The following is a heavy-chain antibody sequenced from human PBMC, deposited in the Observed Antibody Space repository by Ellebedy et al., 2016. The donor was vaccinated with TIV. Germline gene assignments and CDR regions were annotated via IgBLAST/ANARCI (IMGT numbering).Heavy chain of an antibody. CDR2: INPSNGNR. J-gene: IGHJ4*02. V-gene: IGHV1-18*01. CDR1: GYTFTDYG. CDR3: ARDWDSRGYYFGN. Sequence: AASVTVSCKASGYTFTDYGISWVRQAPGQGLEWMGWINPSNGNRNYSQKLQGRVTMTSDASTSTAYMELTSLRSDDTAVYYCARDWDSRGYYFGNWGQGTLVTVSS. D-gene: IGHD3-22*01.